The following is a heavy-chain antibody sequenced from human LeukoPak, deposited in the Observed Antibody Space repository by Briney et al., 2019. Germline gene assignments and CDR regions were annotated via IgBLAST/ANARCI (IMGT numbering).Heavy chain of an antibody. J-gene: IGHJ4*02. V-gene: IGHV1-69*06. CDR1: GYTFTSYG. Sequence: SVKVSCKASGYTFTSYGISWVRQAPGQGLEWMGGIIPIFGTANYAQKFQGRVTITADKSTSTAYMELSSLRSEDTAVYYCARVGGSYSNYVGGFDYWGQGTLVTVSS. D-gene: IGHD4-11*01. CDR2: IIPIFGTA. CDR3: ARVGGSYSNYVGGFDY.